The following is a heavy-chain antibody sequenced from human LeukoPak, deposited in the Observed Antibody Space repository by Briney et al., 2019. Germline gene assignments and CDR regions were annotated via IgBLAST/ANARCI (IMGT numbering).Heavy chain of an antibody. CDR1: GFTVSSNY. CDR2: IYSGGST. Sequence: PGGSLRLSCAASGFTVSSNYMSWVRQAPGKGLEWVSVIYSGGSTYYADSVKGRFTISRDNSKNTLYLQMNSLRAEGTAVYYCARDQALDRRTTMVRGVIMAGMDVWGQGTTVTVSS. J-gene: IGHJ6*02. D-gene: IGHD3-10*01. V-gene: IGHV3-66*01. CDR3: ARDQALDRRTTMVRGVIMAGMDV.